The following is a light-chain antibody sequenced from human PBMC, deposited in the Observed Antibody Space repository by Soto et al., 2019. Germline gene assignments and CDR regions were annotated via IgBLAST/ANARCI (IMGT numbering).Light chain of an antibody. J-gene: IGKJ1*01. Sequence: ETLLTQSPGTVSLSPGARATLPGRSSQSVSSNKLAWYQQKPGQAPRLLIYGASSRATGITDRFSGSGSGTDFTLTISRLEPEDFAVYYCQQYGSSPRTVGQGTKVDIK. V-gene: IGKV3-20*01. CDR2: GAS. CDR3: QQYGSSPRT. CDR1: QSVSSNK.